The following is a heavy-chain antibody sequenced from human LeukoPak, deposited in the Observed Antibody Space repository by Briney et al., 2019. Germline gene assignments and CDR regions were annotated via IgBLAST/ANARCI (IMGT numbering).Heavy chain of an antibody. Sequence: SETLSLTCTVSGVSISSGDYYWNWIRQHPGKGLEWIGYIYYSGSTYYNPSLKSRVTISIDTSKNQFSLKLSSVTAADTAVYYCARDGYNYADTFDIWGQGTMVTVSS. J-gene: IGHJ3*02. CDR1: GVSISSGDYY. CDR2: IYYSGST. V-gene: IGHV4-31*03. D-gene: IGHD5-24*01. CDR3: ARDGYNYADTFDI.